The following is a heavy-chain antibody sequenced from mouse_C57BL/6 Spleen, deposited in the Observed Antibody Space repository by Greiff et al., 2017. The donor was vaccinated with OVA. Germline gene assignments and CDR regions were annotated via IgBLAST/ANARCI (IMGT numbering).Heavy chain of an antibody. V-gene: IGHV1-55*01. Sequence: QVQLQQPGAELVKPGASVKMSCKASGYTFTSYWITWVKQRPGQGLEWIGDIYPGSGSTNYNEKFKSKATLTVDTSSSTAYVQLSSLTSEDSAVYDCARSCDDYDVSFAYWGQGTLVTVSA. CDR3: ARSCDDYDVSFAY. J-gene: IGHJ3*01. CDR1: GYTFTSYW. D-gene: IGHD2-4*01. CDR2: IYPGSGST.